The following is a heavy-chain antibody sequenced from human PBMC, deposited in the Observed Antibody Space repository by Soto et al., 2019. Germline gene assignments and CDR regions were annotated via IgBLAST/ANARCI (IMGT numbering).Heavy chain of an antibody. J-gene: IGHJ3*02. CDR2: IYPSGST. V-gene: IGHV4-30-4*01. CDR3: ARALILAGYYSHDAFDI. D-gene: IGHD3-9*01. Sequence: SETLSLTCTVSGDSIDYADYYWSLIRQPPGKGLEWIGYIYPSGSTYSNPSLKTRLSLSIDPSKNQFSLKLSSVTAADTAVYYCARALILAGYYSHDAFDIWGQGTMVTVSS. CDR1: GDSIDYADYY.